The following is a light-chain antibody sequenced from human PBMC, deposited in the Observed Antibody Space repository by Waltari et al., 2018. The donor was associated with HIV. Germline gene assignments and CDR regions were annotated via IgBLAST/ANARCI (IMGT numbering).Light chain of an antibody. V-gene: IGLV2-8*01. CDR3: SSYAGSNNLV. J-gene: IGLJ2*01. Sequence: QSALTQPPSASGSPGPPVTISCTGTSSDVGGYNYVSWYQQHPGKAPKLTIYEVSKRPSGVPDRFSGSKSGNTASLTVSGLQAEDEADYYCSSYAGSNNLVFGGGTKLTVL. CDR1: SSDVGGYNY. CDR2: EVS.